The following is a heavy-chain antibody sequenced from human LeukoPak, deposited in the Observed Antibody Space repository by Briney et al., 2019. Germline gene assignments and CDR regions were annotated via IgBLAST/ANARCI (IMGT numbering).Heavy chain of an antibody. CDR1: GYLISTGYY. V-gene: IGHV4-38-2*01. CDR2: VYHTEST. Sequence: KPSETLSLTCAVSGYLISTGYYWGWVRQTPGRGLEWIASVYHTESTFYNPSLKSRVTISVDTSKNQFSLKLSSVTAADTAVYYCARGRRRYNWFDPWGQGTLVTVSS. J-gene: IGHJ5*02. D-gene: IGHD3-10*01. CDR3: ARGRRRYNWFDP.